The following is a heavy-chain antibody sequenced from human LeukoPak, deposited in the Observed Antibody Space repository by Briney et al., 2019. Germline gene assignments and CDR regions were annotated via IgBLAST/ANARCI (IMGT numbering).Heavy chain of an antibody. CDR2: IYYSGST. D-gene: IGHD1-7*01. CDR1: GGSISSYY. J-gene: IGHJ5*02. V-gene: IGHV4-59*01. Sequence: SETLSLTCTVSGGSISSYYWSWIRQPPGKGLEWIGYIYYSGSTNYNPSLKSRVTISVDTSKNQFSLKLSSVTAADTAVYYCARVLRAGTTGSWFDPWGQGTLVTVSS. CDR3: ARVLRAGTTGSWFDP.